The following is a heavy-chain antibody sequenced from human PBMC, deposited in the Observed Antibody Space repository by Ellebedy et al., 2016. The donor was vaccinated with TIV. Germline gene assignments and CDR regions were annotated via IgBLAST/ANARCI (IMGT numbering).Heavy chain of an antibody. J-gene: IGHJ4*02. CDR2: ISSSSSTI. V-gene: IGHV3-48*04. Sequence: GESLKISCAASGFTFSSYSMNWVRQAPGKGLEWVSYISSSSSTIYYADSVKGRFTISRDNAKNSLYLQMNSLRAEDTAVYYCVRNVEGGFDYWGQGTLVTVSS. CDR1: GFTFSSYS. CDR3: VRNVEGGFDY. D-gene: IGHD2-15*01.